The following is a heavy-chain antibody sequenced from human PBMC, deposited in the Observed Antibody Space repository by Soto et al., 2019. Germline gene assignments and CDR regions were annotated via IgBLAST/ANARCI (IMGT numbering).Heavy chain of an antibody. D-gene: IGHD2-2*01. CDR1: GGSISSGGYS. CDR2: IYHSGST. J-gene: IGHJ4*02. Sequence: QLQLQESGSGLVKPSQTLSLTCAVSGGSISSGGYSWSWIRQPPGKGLEWIGYIYHSGSTYYNPSLXSXAXIXLDRPKNQFSLKLSSVTAADTAVYYCARANPVYAVVWGQGTLVTVSS. V-gene: IGHV4-30-2*01. CDR3: ARANPVYAVV.